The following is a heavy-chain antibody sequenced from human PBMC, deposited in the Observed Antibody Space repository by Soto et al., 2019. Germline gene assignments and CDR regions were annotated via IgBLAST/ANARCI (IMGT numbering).Heavy chain of an antibody. CDR2: FDPEDGET. Sequence: VNVSCKVSGYTLTELSMHWVRQAPGKGLEWMGGFDPEDGETIYAQKFQGRVTMTEDTSTDTAYMELSSLRSEDTAVYYCATASIVATYYYYYYGMDVWGQGTTVTVSS. CDR3: ATASIVATYYYYYYGMDV. V-gene: IGHV1-24*01. J-gene: IGHJ6*02. D-gene: IGHD5-12*01. CDR1: GYTLTELS.